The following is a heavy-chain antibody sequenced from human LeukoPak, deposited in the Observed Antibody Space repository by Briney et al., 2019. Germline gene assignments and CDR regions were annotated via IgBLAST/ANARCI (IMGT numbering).Heavy chain of an antibody. CDR2: IWYDGSNE. J-gene: IGHJ4*02. D-gene: IGHD3-10*01. CDR1: GFMFSNYG. V-gene: IGHV3-30*02. Sequence: PGGSLRLSCAASGFMFSNYGMHWVRQAPGKGLEWVAVIWYDGSNEYYADSVKGRFTISRDNSKNTLYLQMNSLRAEDTAVYYCAKILLWFGEFSDYWGQGTLVTVSS. CDR3: AKILLWFGEFSDY.